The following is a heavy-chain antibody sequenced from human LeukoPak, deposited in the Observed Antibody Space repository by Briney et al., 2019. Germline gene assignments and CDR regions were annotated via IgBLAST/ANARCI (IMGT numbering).Heavy chain of an antibody. Sequence: ASVKVSCKASGYTFTSYYMHWVRQAPGQGLEWMAIINPSGGRTSYAQKFQGRVTMTRDMSTSTVYMELSSLRSEDTAVYYCARDMAGGWAFDYWGQGTLVTVSS. CDR2: INPSGGRT. J-gene: IGHJ4*02. CDR1: GYTFTSYY. D-gene: IGHD6-19*01. V-gene: IGHV1-46*01. CDR3: ARDMAGGWAFDY.